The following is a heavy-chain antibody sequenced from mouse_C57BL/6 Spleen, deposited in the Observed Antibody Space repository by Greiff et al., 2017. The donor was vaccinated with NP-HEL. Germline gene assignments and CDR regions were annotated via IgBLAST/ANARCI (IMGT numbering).Heavy chain of an antibody. J-gene: IGHJ4*01. CDR3: AKEYYYAMDY. CDR2: IHPNSGST. Sequence: VQLQQPGAELVKPGASVKLSCKASGYTFTSYWMHWVKQRPGQGLEWIGMIHPNSGSTNYNEKFKSKATLTVDKSSSTAYMQLSSLTSEDAAVYYCAKEYYYAMDYWGQGTSVTVSS. CDR1: GYTFTSYW. V-gene: IGHV1-64*01.